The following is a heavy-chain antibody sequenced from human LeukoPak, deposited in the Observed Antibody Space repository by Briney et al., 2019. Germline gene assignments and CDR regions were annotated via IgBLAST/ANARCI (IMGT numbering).Heavy chain of an antibody. CDR3: VKDRAANLYGSGAFES. CDR1: GFTFDDYG. CDR2: IDWNSGAL. Sequence: PGGSLRLSCAASGFTFDDYGIHSVRQAPGKGLEWVSGIDWNSGALGYADSVKGRFTISRDNAKNSLYLQMNSLRAEDTALYYCVKDRAANLYGSGAFESWGQGTLVTVSS. J-gene: IGHJ4*02. V-gene: IGHV3-9*01. D-gene: IGHD3-10*01.